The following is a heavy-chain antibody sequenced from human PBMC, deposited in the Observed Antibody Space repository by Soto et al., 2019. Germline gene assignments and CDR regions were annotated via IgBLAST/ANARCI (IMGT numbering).Heavy chain of an antibody. D-gene: IGHD3-9*01. V-gene: IGHV3-33*01. CDR1: GFAFRTFR. Sequence: PGGSLRLSCEASGFAFRTFRMHWVRRAPGKGLEWLATIRFDGSTARYAESVRGRFKISRDNSMNTLYLQLDRLRVEDTAVYYCVRDRPNTESLTGYFDTGGQGTPVTVSS. CDR2: IRFDGSTA. CDR3: VRDRPNTESLTGYFDT. J-gene: IGHJ4*02.